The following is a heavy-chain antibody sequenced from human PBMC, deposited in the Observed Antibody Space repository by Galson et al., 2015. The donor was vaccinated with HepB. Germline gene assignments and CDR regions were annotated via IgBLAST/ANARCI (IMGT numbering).Heavy chain of an antibody. Sequence: SVKVSCKASGYTFTSYYMHWVRQAPGQGLEWMGIINPSGGSTSYAQKFQGRVTMTRDTSTSTVYMELSSLRSEDTAVYYCARRPAGDYGDYYYYGMDVWGQGTTVTVSS. CDR1: GYTFTSYY. V-gene: IGHV1-46*01. CDR3: ARRPAGDYGDYYYYGMDV. J-gene: IGHJ6*02. CDR2: INPSGGST. D-gene: IGHD4-17*01.